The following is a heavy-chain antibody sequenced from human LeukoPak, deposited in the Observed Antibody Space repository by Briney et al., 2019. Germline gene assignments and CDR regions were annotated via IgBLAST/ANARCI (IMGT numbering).Heavy chain of an antibody. J-gene: IGHJ5*02. CDR3: ASSTYYDILTGFNGFDP. V-gene: IGHV4-61*01. CDR1: GYSISSGYY. D-gene: IGHD3-9*01. Sequence: SETLSLTCTVSGYSISSGYYWSWIRQPPGKGLEWIGYIYYSGSTNYNPSLKSRVTISVDTSKNQFSLKLSSVTAADTAVYYCASSTYYDILTGFNGFDPWGQGTLVTVSS. CDR2: IYYSGST.